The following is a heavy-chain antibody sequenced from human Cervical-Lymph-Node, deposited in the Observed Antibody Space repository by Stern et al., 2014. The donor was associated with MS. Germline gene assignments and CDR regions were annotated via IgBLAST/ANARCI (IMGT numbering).Heavy chain of an antibody. J-gene: IGHJ4*02. CDR1: GFTFDSYS. CDR3: SGSNWYFFDY. Sequence: EDQLVESGGGLVQTGGSLRLSCAASGFTFDSYSMHWVRQVPGKGLVWVSRINTDGSSPRYADSVKGRFTISRDNAKNMLYLEMNSLRAEDTAVYYCSGSNWYFFDYWGQGTLVTVSS. V-gene: IGHV3-74*02. D-gene: IGHD6-13*01. CDR2: INTDGSSP.